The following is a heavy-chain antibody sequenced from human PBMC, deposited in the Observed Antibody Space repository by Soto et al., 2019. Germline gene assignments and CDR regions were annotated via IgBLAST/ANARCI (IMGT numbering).Heavy chain of an antibody. V-gene: IGHV3-30-3*01. J-gene: IGHJ4*02. CDR2: ISYDGSNK. D-gene: IGHD3-9*01. Sequence: LRLSCAASGFTFSSYAMHRVRHAPGKGLEWVAVISYDGSNKYYADSVKGRFTISRDNSKNTLYLQMNSLRAEDTAVYYCVRGILTGYIDYWGQGTLVTVSS. CDR1: GFTFSSYA. CDR3: VRGILTGYIDY.